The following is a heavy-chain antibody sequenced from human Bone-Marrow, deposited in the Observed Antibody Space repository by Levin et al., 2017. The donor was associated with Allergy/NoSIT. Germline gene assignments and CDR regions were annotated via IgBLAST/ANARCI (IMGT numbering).Heavy chain of an antibody. V-gene: IGHV3-48*03. CDR3: ARATCTTVSCHFLDL. J-gene: IGHJ6*02. D-gene: IGHD4-11*01. CDR1: GFMFSDYE. CDR2: ISSSGQTI. Sequence: GGSLRLSCGASGFMFSDYEMNWVRQAPGKGPEWLAYISSSGQTIDYADSVKGRFSISRDNAKSSLFLQMNSLRPEDTAVYYCARATCTTVSCHFLDLWGQGTTVTVSS.